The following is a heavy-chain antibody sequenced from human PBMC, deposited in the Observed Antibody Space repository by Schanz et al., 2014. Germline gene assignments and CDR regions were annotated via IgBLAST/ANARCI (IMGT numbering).Heavy chain of an antibody. V-gene: IGHV3-30*04. Sequence: QVQLVESGGGVVQPGRSLRLSCAASGFTFSSYAMHWVCQAPGKGLEWVALISYDGNNKYYADSVKGRFTISRDNSKNSLFLEMSSLRDEDTAVYFCAKDVSYSFDVWGQGTMVSVSS. D-gene: IGHD2-21*01. J-gene: IGHJ3*01. CDR2: ISYDGNNK. CDR1: GFTFSSYA. CDR3: AKDVSYSFDV.